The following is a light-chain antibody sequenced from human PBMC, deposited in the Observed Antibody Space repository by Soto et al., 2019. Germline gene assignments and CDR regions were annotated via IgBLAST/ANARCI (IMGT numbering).Light chain of an antibody. J-gene: IGLJ1*01. Sequence: QSALTQPPSASGTPGQRVTISCSGSSSNIGSKDVNWYQQLPETAPKVLMYSNNHRPSGVLDRFSGSKSGTSASLAISWLQSEDEADYYCAAWDDSLNGYVFGTGTKVTVL. CDR2: SNN. V-gene: IGLV1-44*01. CDR1: SSNIGSKD. CDR3: AAWDDSLNGYV.